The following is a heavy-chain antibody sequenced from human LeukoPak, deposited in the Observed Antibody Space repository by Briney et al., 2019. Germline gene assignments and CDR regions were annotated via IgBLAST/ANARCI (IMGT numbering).Heavy chain of an antibody. CDR3: AREGDSHDAFDI. Sequence: PSETLSLTCTVSGGSISSYYWSWIRQPPGKGLEWIGYIYYSGSTNYDPSLKSRVTISVDTSKNQFPLKLSSVTAADTAVYYCAREGDSHDAFDIWGQGTMVTVSS. V-gene: IGHV4-59*12. CDR2: IYYSGST. J-gene: IGHJ3*02. CDR1: GGSISSYY. D-gene: IGHD3-22*01.